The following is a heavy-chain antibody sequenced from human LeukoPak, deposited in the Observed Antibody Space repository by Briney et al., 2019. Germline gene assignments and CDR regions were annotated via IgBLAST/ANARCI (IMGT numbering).Heavy chain of an antibody. CDR2: IRPKGNANTS. CDR1: GFTFSIYY. J-gene: IGHJ4*02. V-gene: IGHV3-72*01. Sequence: PGGSLRLSCAASGFTFSIYYMDWVRQPPGKGLEWVGRIRPKGNANTSEYAAAVKGRISISRDDTKHSLYLLMNSLKTEDTAVYYCARVTVAGGGYFDFWGQGTLVTVSS. D-gene: IGHD6-19*01. CDR3: ARVTVAGGGYFDF.